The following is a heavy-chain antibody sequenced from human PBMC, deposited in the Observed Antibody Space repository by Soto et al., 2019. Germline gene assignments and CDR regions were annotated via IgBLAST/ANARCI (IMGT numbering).Heavy chain of an antibody. CDR2: IRSKSDGGTT. D-gene: IGHD4-17*01. CDR1: GFTFNSAW. J-gene: IGHJ4*02. Sequence: EVQLVESGGGLVKPGASLRLSCAASGFTFNSAWMSWVRQAPGKGLEWVGRIRSKSDGGTTDCAAPVRGRFSISRDDSTNTLYLQMSSLEIEDTAVYYCTEGTSFWGQGTLVTVSS. CDR3: TEGTSF. V-gene: IGHV3-15*01.